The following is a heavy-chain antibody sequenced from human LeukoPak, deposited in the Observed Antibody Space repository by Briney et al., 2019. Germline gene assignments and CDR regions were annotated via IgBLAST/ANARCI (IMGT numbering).Heavy chain of an antibody. CDR2: ISGGDGST. D-gene: IGHD3-10*01. CDR3: ESMGRLLYLGDEESFDY. CDR1: GFTLSNYA. Sequence: GSLRLSCAASGFTLSNYAMSWVRQAPGKGLEWVAAISGGDGSTFYADSVEGRFTISRENSKNTLFLQMNSLRAEDTAVYYCESMGRLLYLGDEESFDYWGQGTLVTVSS. V-gene: IGHV3-23*01. J-gene: IGHJ4*02.